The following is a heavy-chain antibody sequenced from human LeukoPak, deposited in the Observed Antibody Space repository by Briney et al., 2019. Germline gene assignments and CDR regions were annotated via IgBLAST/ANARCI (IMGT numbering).Heavy chain of an antibody. CDR2: IYDSGTT. CDR3: ARVGRPYCSGGSCYRYYFDY. Sequence: SETLSLTCTVSGGSFGNYYWSWIRQPPGKGLEWIGYIYDSGTTNYNPSLKSRVTISVDTATNQFSLKLSSVTAADTAVYYCARVGRPYCSGGSCYRYYFDYWGQGTLVTVSS. V-gene: IGHV4-59*08. CDR1: GGSFGNYY. J-gene: IGHJ4*02. D-gene: IGHD2-15*01.